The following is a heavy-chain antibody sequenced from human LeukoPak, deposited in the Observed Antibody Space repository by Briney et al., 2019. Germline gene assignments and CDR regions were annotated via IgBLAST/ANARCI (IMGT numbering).Heavy chain of an antibody. D-gene: IGHD3-22*01. CDR1: GYTFTSYD. CDR3: ARYGYDSSGYPNLLTN. J-gene: IGHJ4*02. V-gene: IGHV1-8*01. CDR2: MNPNSGNT. Sequence: ASVKVSCKASGYTFTSYDINWVRQATGQGLEWMGWMNPNSGNTGYAQKFQGRVTMTRNTSISTAYMELSSLRSEDTAVYYCARYGYDSSGYPNLLTNWGQGTLVTVSS.